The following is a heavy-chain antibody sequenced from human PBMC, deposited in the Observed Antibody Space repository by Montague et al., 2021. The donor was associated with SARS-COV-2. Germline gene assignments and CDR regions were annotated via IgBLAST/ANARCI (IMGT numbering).Heavy chain of an antibody. D-gene: IGHD3-22*01. J-gene: IGHJ3*02. CDR2: INHSGTT. CDR1: GGSFSGYY. CDR3: AKPLWGYYYDSSGYGMDAFDI. Sequence: SETLSLTCAVYGGSFSGYYWTWIRQSPGKGLEWIAEINHSGTTNYNFNPSLRSRVTISVDTSKSQFSLKLSSVTAADTAVYYCAKPLWGYYYDSSGYGMDAFDIWGQGTMVTVSS. V-gene: IGHV4-34*01.